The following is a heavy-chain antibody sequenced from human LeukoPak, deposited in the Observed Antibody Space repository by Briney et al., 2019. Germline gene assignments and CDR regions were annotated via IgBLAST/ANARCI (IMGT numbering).Heavy chain of an antibody. CDR1: GFTFSNAW. Sequence: GSLRLSCAASGFTFSNAWMSWIRQPPGKGLEWIGEINHSGSTNYNPSLKSRVTISVDTSKNQFSLKLNSVTAADTAVYYCARDRTAIGGIDYWGQGTLVTVSS. J-gene: IGHJ4*02. CDR3: ARDRTAIGGIDY. V-gene: IGHV4-34*01. CDR2: INHSGST. D-gene: IGHD2-21*01.